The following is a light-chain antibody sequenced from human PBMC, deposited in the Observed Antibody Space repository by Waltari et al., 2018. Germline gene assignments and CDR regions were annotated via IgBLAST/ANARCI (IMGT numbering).Light chain of an antibody. V-gene: IGKV2-30*02. CDR3: QNHGRLPAK. J-gene: IGKJ1*01. CDR2: QVS. CDR1: QSLVHSDGNAY. Sequence: DVVMTQSPLSLPVTLGQPASISCFSSQSLVHSDGNAYFNWFHQRPGQSPRRLIYQVSTQDSGVPDRFSGSGSGTDFSLTISRLGPEDFAVYYCQNHGRLPAKFGQGTKVEIK.